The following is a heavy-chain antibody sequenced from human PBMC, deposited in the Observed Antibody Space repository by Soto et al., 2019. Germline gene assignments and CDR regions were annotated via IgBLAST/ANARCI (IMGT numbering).Heavy chain of an antibody. J-gene: IGHJ4*02. CDR1: GGSFSSGSYY. D-gene: IGHD5-18*01. CDR2: IYYSGST. V-gene: IGHV4-61*01. CDR3: ASTLRRDTAMGN. Sequence: PSESLSLTCTVSGGSFSSGSYYWSWIRQPPGKGLEWIGYIYYSGSTNYNPSLKSRVTISVDTSKNQFSLKLSSVTAADTAVYYCASTLRRDTAMGNWGQGTLVTVSS.